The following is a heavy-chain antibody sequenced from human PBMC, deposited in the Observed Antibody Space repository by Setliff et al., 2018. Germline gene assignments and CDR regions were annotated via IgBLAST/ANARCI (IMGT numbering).Heavy chain of an antibody. Sequence: SETLSLTCTVSGGSISGGYYWSWIRQHPGMGLEWIGYIYYSGSTYHNPSLKTLVTISVDTSKNQFSLKLSSVTAADTAVYYCARCSGSYDAFDIWGQGTMVTVSS. J-gene: IGHJ3*02. CDR1: GGSISGGYY. V-gene: IGHV4-31*01. CDR2: IYYSGST. D-gene: IGHD1-26*01. CDR3: ARCSGSYDAFDI.